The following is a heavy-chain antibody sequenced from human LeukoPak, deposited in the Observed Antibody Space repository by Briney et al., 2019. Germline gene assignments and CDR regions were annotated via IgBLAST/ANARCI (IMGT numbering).Heavy chain of an antibody. D-gene: IGHD1-26*01. V-gene: IGHV3-48*01. CDR1: GFTFSSYS. CDR3: ARVEGATLDY. CDR2: ISSSSSTI. J-gene: IGHJ4*02. Sequence: GGSLRLSCAASGFTFSSYSMNWVRQAPGKGLEWVSYISSSSSTIYYADSVKGRFTISRDNAKNSLYLQMNSLRAEDTAVYYCARVEGATLDYWGQGTLVTVSS.